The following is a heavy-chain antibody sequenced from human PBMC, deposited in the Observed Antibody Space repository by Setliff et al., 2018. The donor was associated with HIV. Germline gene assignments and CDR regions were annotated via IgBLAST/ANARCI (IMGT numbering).Heavy chain of an antibody. V-gene: IGHV4-4*08. D-gene: IGHD2-21*02. Sequence: SETLSLTCSVSGDSISHYYWSWIRQPPGKGLEWIGDIFTSATTNFNYNPSLKSRVTMSIDTSKNQFSLKLRSVTAADTAFYYCARTRVYWPGDDCHAGNFDHWGQGTLVTVSS. J-gene: IGHJ1*01. CDR3: ARTRVYWPGDDCHAGNFDH. CDR1: GDSISHYY. CDR2: IFTSATTNF.